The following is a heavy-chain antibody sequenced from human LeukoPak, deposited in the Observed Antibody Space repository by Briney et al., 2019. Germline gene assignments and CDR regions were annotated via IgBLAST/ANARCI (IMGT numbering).Heavy chain of an antibody. V-gene: IGHV4-59*01. CDR1: GGSISSNY. CDR2: IYYSGST. J-gene: IGHJ5*02. Sequence: SETLSLTCTVSGGSISSNYWSWIRQPPGRGLEWIGYIYYSGSTNCNPSLKSRVTISVDTSKNQFSLKLSSVAAADTAVYYCARGGRLGFDPWGQGTLVTVSS. D-gene: IGHD3-16*01. CDR3: ARGGRLGFDP.